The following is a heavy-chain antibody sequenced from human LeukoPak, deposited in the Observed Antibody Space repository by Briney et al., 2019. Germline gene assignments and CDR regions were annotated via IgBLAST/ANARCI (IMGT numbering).Heavy chain of an antibody. CDR3: AKADRGTAYYFDY. CDR2: ISYDGSNK. J-gene: IGHJ4*02. D-gene: IGHD1-26*01. CDR1: GFTFSSYA. Sequence: GSLRLSCAASGFTFSSYAMHWVRQAPGKGLEWVAVISYDGSNKYCADSVKGRFTISRDNSKNTLYLQMNSLRAEDTAVYYCAKADRGTAYYFDYWGQGTLVTVSS. V-gene: IGHV3-30*04.